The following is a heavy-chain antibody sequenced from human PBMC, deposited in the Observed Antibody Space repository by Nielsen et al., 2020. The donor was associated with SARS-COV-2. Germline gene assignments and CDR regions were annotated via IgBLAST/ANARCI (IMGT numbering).Heavy chain of an antibody. Sequence: RGSLTLSCAASAFTSRSYWMSWVRQAPGKGLEWVANIKQDGSEKYYVDSVKGRFTISRDNAKNSLYLQMNSLRAEDTAVYYCASKRYWGQGTLVTVSS. J-gene: IGHJ4*02. CDR2: IKQDGSEK. V-gene: IGHV3-7*01. CDR1: AFTSRSYW. CDR3: ASKRY.